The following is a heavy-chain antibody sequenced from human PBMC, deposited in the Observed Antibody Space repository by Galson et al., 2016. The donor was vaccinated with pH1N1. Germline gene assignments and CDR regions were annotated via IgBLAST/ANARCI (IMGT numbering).Heavy chain of an antibody. Sequence: SLRLSCAASGFTVSPNDMSWFRQAPGKGLEWVSVIYSGGNTYYTDSVKGRFTISRDSSKNTLYLQMNSLRPEDTAVYYCARGYPGFSYYGMDVGGQGTTVTVSS. V-gene: IGHV3-53*01. D-gene: IGHD2-15*01. CDR3: ARGYPGFSYYGMDV. J-gene: IGHJ6*02. CDR1: GFTVSPND. CDR2: IYSGGNT.